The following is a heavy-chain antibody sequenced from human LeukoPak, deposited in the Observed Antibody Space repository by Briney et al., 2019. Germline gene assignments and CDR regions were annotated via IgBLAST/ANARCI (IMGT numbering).Heavy chain of an antibody. CDR2: VGTNDDT. D-gene: IGHD3-10*01. J-gene: IGHJ5*02. Sequence: PGGSLRLSCVASGFSFSTYDMYWVRQAAGRGPEWVSAVGTNDDTYYLASVKGRFTVSRENGKNSSYLLMNSLRVEDTAVYYCAKHKRYYGSGSYYLTWGQGTLVTVSS. CDR3: AKHKRYYGSGSYYLT. CDR1: GFSFSTYD. V-gene: IGHV3-13*01.